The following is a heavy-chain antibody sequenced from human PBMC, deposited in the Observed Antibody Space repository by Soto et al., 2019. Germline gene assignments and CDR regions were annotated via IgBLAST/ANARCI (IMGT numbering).Heavy chain of an antibody. CDR1: GVSVSSSIYF. CDR2: IYHNGNT. CDR3: ARHFGDQVLYDY. Sequence: SETLSLTCTVSGVSVSSSIYFWGWIRQPPGKGLEWIGSIYHNGNTYYNPSLKSRVTISADTSKNQLSLRLTSASAPDTAVYYCARHFGDQVLYDYWGQGTLVIVSS. D-gene: IGHD2-2*02. J-gene: IGHJ4*02. V-gene: IGHV4-39*01.